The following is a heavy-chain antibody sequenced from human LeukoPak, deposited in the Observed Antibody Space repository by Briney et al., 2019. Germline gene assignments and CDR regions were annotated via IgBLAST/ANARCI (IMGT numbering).Heavy chain of an antibody. CDR2: SSSSRSTI. CDR1: GFTFSSYS. V-gene: IGHV3-48*01. CDR3: AREMVAGTFDAFDI. J-gene: IGHJ3*02. Sequence: PGGSLRLSCAASGFTFSSYSMNWVRQAPGKGLEWVSYSSSSRSTIDYADSVKGRFIISRDNAKNSLYLQMNSLRAEDTAVYYCAREMVAGTFDAFDIWGQGTMVTVSS. D-gene: IGHD2-8*01.